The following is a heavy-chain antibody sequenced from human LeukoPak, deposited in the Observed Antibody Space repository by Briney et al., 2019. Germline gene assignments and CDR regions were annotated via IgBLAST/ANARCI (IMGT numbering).Heavy chain of an antibody. D-gene: IGHD2-15*01. J-gene: IGHJ4*02. CDR2: MYQSGST. V-gene: IGHV4-39*01. CDR3: AKRGSGDGCYFNY. CDR1: GGSISSSSYY. Sequence: PSETLSLTCTVSGGSISSSSYYWAWIRQPPGKGLEWIGSMYQSGSTYYNPFLNSRVTISIDTSKNQFSLKLSTVTAADTAVYYCAKRGSGDGCYFNYWGQGALVTVSS.